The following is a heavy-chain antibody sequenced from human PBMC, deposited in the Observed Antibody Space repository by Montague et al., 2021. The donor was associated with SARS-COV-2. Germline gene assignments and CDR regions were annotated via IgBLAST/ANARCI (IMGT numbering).Heavy chain of an antibody. V-gene: IGHV4-59*08. D-gene: IGHD3-10*01. CDR1: GGSINGYY. J-gene: IGHJ6*02. CDR2: IYSSGFT. Sequence: SETLSLTCTVSGGSINGYYWSWIRQPPGKGLEWIGYIYSSGFTSXNPSLKSRVTISRDTSKNHYSLRVISVTATDTAVYYCARHAGGNYYGLDVWGQGTTVTGSS. CDR3: ARHAGGNYYGLDV.